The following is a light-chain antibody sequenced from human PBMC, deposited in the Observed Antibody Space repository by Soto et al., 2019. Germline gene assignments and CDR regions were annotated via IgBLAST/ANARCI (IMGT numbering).Light chain of an antibody. CDR2: TAS. V-gene: IGKV1D-12*01. Sequence: DIQVTQSPSSLSASVGDRVTITCRTGQDIGTWLAWYQHTPGRAPKLLISTASTLQSGVPSRFSGRGSGTEFTLTISSLQPEDFATYYCQQAHSFPLTFGGGTKVDIK. CDR1: QDIGTW. CDR3: QQAHSFPLT. J-gene: IGKJ4*01.